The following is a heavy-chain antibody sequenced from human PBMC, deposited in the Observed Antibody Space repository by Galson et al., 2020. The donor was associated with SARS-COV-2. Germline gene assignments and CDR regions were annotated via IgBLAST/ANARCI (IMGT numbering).Heavy chain of an antibody. D-gene: IGHD6-13*01. J-gene: IGHJ6*02. CDR2: IITIFGTA. CDR1: GGTFSSYA. Sequence: SVKVSCKASGGTFSSYAISWVRQAPGQGLEWMGGIITIFGTANYSQKFQGSVTITADESTSTAYMEQSSLRSEDTAVYYCAGDRAAAGIVHPDVMDVGGQGTTLTVSS. CDR3: AGDRAAAGIVHPDVMDV. V-gene: IGHV1-69*13.